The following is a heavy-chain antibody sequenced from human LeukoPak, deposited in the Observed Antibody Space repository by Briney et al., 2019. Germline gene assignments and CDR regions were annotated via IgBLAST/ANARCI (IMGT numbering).Heavy chain of an antibody. CDR3: AREGGWLVLTD. Sequence: GGSLRLSCAASGFTFSSYWMHWVRHAPGKGLVWVSRINSDGSSTSYADSVKGRFTISRDNAKNTLYLQMNSLRAEDTAVYYCAREGGWLVLTDWGQGTLVTVSS. CDR2: INSDGSST. J-gene: IGHJ4*02. V-gene: IGHV3-74*01. D-gene: IGHD6-19*01. CDR1: GFTFSSYW.